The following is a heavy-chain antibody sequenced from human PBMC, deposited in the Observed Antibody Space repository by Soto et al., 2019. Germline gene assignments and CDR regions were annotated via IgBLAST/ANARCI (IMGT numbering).Heavy chain of an antibody. J-gene: IGHJ6*02. V-gene: IGHV4-34*01. CDR1: GGSFSGYY. Sequence: PSETLSLTCAVYGGSFSGYYWTWIRQPPGTGLEWIGEINHSGSTNYNPSLKSRVTISVDTSKNQFSLKLSSVTAADTAVYYCASSNIDAAGFYYYSMDVSCRGTTVTVS. D-gene: IGHD6-13*01. CDR3: ASSNIDAAGFYYYSMDV. CDR2: INHSGST.